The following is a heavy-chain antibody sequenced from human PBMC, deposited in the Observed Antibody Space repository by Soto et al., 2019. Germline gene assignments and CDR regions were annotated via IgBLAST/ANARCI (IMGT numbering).Heavy chain of an antibody. CDR3: ARDLCSSTSCYVGNAFDI. D-gene: IGHD2-2*01. Sequence: ASVKVSCKASGYTFTSYGISWVRQAPGQGLEWMGWISAYNGNTNYAQKLQGRVTMTTDTSTSTAYMELRSLRSDDTAVYYCARDLCSSTSCYVGNAFDIWGQGTMVTVSS. CDR2: ISAYNGNT. CDR1: GYTFTSYG. J-gene: IGHJ3*02. V-gene: IGHV1-18*01.